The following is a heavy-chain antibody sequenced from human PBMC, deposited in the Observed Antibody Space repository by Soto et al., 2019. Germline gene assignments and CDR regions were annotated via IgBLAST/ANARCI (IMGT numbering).Heavy chain of an antibody. CDR2: INHSGST. CDR3: ARVDYDFWSGYYNSDAFDI. D-gene: IGHD3-3*01. Sequence: QVQLQQWGAGLLKPSETLSLTCAVYGGSFSGYYWSWIRQPPGKGLEWIGEINHSGSTNYNPSLKSRVTISVDTSKNQCSLKLSSVTAAYTAVYYCARVDYDFWSGYYNSDAFDIWGQGTMVTVSS. CDR1: GGSFSGYY. J-gene: IGHJ3*02. V-gene: IGHV4-34*01.